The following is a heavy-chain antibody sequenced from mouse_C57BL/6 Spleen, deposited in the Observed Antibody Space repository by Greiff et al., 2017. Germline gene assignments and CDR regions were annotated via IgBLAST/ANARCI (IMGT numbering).Heavy chain of an antibody. Sequence: VHLVESGPGLVKPSPSLFLTCSITGFPITSGYYWIWIRQSPGKPLEWMGYITHSGETFYNPSLQSPISITRETSKNQFFLQLNSVTTEDTAMYYCAGDYDGYWYFDVWGTGTTVIVSS. CDR1: GFPITSGYY. CDR2: ITHSGET. J-gene: IGHJ1*03. CDR3: AGDYDGYWYFDV. D-gene: IGHD2-3*01. V-gene: IGHV12-3*01.